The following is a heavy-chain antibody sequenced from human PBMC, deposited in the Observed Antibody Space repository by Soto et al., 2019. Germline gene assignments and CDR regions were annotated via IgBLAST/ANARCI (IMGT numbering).Heavy chain of an antibody. D-gene: IGHD3-3*01. J-gene: IGHJ4*02. V-gene: IGHV3-23*01. CDR3: ADGGEWSFNFVY. Sequence: EVQLLESGGGLVQPGGSLRLSCAASGFTFSSYAMSWVRQTPGKGLEWVSGISAGGDNTYYADSVKGRLTISRDNSKNTLYLQMNNLRVEDTAVYYCADGGEWSFNFVYWGQGTLVTVSS. CDR1: GFTFSSYA. CDR2: ISAGGDNT.